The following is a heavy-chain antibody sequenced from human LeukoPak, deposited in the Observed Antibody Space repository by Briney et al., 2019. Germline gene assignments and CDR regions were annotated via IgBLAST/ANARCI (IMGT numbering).Heavy chain of an antibody. V-gene: IGHV1-18*01. Sequence: ASVKVSCKASGYTFTSYGISWVRQAPGQGLEWMGWISAGNGNTNYAQKLQGRVTMTRDTSTSTVYMELSSLRSEDTAVYYCARDVYYYDSSGYFYYWGQGTLVTVSS. J-gene: IGHJ4*02. CDR3: ARDVYYYDSSGYFYY. CDR2: ISAGNGNT. CDR1: GYTFTSYG. D-gene: IGHD3-22*01.